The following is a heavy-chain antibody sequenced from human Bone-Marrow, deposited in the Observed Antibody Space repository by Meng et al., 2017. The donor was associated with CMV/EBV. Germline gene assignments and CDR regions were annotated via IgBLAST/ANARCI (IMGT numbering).Heavy chain of an antibody. J-gene: IGHJ5*02. CDR3: ARASGYSRVGQDQNWFDP. Sequence: GSSSSYYWSWIRRAAGKGLEWIGRIYTSGSTSYNPCLKGRVTMSVDTSKNQFSLKLSSVTAADTAVYYCARASGYSRVGQDQNWFDPWGQGTLVTVSS. V-gene: IGHV4-4*07. CDR2: IYTSGST. D-gene: IGHD6-13*01. CDR1: GSSSSYY.